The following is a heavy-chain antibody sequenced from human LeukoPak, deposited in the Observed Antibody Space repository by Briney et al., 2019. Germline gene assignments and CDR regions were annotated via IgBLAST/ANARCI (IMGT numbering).Heavy chain of an antibody. CDR1: GITVSTNY. J-gene: IGHJ6*02. CDR2: INSDGSIT. V-gene: IGHV3-74*01. D-gene: IGHD5-18*01. Sequence: GGSLRLSCAASGITVSTNYMSWVRQAPGKGLEWVSHINSDGSITSYADSVKGRFTISRGNAKNTLYLQMNSLRAEDTAVYYCARDAVDTANAVWGQGTTVTVSS. CDR3: ARDAVDTANAV.